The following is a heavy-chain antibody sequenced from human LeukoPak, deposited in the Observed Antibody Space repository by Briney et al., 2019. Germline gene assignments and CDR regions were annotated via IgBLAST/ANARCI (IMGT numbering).Heavy chain of an antibody. CDR3: ARQRVEYCTNGVCYGFDY. V-gene: IGHV4-34*01. D-gene: IGHD2-8*01. CDR1: GGSFSGCY. J-gene: IGHJ4*02. Sequence: PSETLSLTCAVYGGSFSGCYWSWIRQPPGKGLEWIGEINHSGSTNYNPSLKSRVTISVDTSKNQFSLKLSSVTAADTAVYYCARQRVEYCTNGVCYGFDYWGQGTLVTVSS. CDR2: INHSGST.